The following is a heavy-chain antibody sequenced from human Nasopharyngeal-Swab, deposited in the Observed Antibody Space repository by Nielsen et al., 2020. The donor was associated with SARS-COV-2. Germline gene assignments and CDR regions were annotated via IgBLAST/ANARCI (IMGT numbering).Heavy chain of an antibody. CDR2: IYHSGST. V-gene: IGHV4-30-2*01. Sequence: SETLSLTCAVSGGSISSGGYSWSWIRQPPGKGLEWIGYIYHSGSTYYNPSLKSRVTISVDRSKNQFSLKLSSVTAADTAVYYCAREEIDTYYFDYWGQGTLVTASS. CDR3: AREEIDTYYFDY. D-gene: IGHD3-16*01. CDR1: GGSISSGGYS. J-gene: IGHJ4*02.